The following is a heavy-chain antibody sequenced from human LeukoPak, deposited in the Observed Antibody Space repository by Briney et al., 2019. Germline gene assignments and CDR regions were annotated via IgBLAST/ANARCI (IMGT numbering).Heavy chain of an antibody. D-gene: IGHD5-18*01. CDR2: IYTSGST. CDR1: GGSISSYY. J-gene: IGHJ6*02. V-gene: IGHV4-4*07. Sequence: SGTLSLTCTVSGGSISSYYWSWIRQPAGKGLEWIGRIYTSGSTNYNPSLKSRVTMSVDTSKNQFSLKLSSVTAADTAVYYCARAGLGGYEGYYGMDVWGQGTTVTVSS. CDR3: ARAGLGGYEGYYGMDV.